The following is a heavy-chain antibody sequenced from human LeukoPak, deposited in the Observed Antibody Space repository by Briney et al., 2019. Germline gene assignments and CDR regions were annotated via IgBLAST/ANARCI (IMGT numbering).Heavy chain of an antibody. J-gene: IGHJ1*01. CDR2: ISGNGGST. Sequence: PGGSLTLSCAASGLTFSSYAMNWVRQAPGKGLEWVSVISGNGGSTYYADSVRGRFTISRDNSKSTLYLQMSSLRAEDTALYYCTGSYYYEYFQHWGQGTLVTVSS. V-gene: IGHV3-23*01. CDR1: GLTFSSYA. D-gene: IGHD3-22*01. CDR3: TGSYYYEYFQH.